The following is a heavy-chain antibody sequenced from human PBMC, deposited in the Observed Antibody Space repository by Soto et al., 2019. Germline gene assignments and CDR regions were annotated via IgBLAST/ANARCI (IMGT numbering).Heavy chain of an antibody. V-gene: IGHV3-33*05. J-gene: IGHJ4*02. CDR3: ARWGTTGGLDV. CDR1: GFTFRSYV. Sequence: QVQLVESGGGVVQPGTSLRLSCVGSGFTFRSYVIPWVRQAPGKGLEWVALTSYDGSNNFYGDSVKGRFTISRDNSRNTVELQMVCLRLEDTALYYCARWGTTGGLDVWGQGTLVSVSS. CDR2: TSYDGSNN. D-gene: IGHD3-16*01.